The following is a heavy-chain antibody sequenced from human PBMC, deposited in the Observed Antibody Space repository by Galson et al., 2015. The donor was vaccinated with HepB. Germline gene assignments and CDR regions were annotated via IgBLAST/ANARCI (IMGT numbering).Heavy chain of an antibody. J-gene: IGHJ6*03. CDR3: ARDRITIFGVVIPVESYMDV. D-gene: IGHD3-3*01. Sequence: SVKVSCKASGYTFTSYAMNWVRQAPGQGLEWMGWINTNTGNPTYAQGFTGRFVFSLDTSVSTAYLQISSLKAEDTAVYYCARDRITIFGVVIPVESYMDVWGKGTTVTVSS. CDR2: INTNTGNP. CDR1: GYTFTSYA. V-gene: IGHV7-4-1*02.